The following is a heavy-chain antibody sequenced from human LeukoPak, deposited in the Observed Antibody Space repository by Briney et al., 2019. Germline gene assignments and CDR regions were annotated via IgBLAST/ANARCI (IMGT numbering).Heavy chain of an antibody. CDR3: ARDFGADSSGNHNEAFDY. D-gene: IGHD3-22*01. CDR2: ISSSSSTI. Sequence: QAGGSLRLSCAASGFTFSSYSMNWVRQAPGKGLEWVSYISSSSSTIYYADSVKGRFTISRDNAKNSLYLQMNSLRAEDTAVYYCARDFGADSSGNHNEAFDYWGQGTLVTVSS. V-gene: IGHV3-48*04. CDR1: GFTFSSYS. J-gene: IGHJ4*02.